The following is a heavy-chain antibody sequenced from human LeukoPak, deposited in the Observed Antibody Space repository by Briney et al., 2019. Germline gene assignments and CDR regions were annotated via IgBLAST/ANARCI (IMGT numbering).Heavy chain of an antibody. J-gene: IGHJ4*02. CDR1: GYSFTSYW. CDR3: ARRGIAAACIGLNYFDY. V-gene: IGHV5-51*01. D-gene: IGHD6-13*01. Sequence: GESLKISCKGSGYSFTSYWIGWVRQMPGKGLEWMGIIYPGDSDTRYSPSFQGQVTISADKSISTAYLQWSSLKASDTAMYYCARRGIAAACIGLNYFDYWGQGTLVTVSS. CDR2: IYPGDSDT.